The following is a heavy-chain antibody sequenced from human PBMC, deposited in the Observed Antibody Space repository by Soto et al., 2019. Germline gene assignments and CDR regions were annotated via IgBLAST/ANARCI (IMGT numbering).Heavy chain of an antibody. J-gene: IGHJ4*02. CDR2: ISGSGGST. V-gene: IGHV3-23*01. CDR3: AKVIGYDTSGYAEN. D-gene: IGHD3-22*01. CDR1: GFTFSSYA. Sequence: PGGSLRLSCAASGFTFSSYAMSWVRQAPRKGLEWVSAISGSGGSTDYADSVKGRFTISRDNSKNTLYLQMNSLRAEDTAVYCCAKVIGYDTSGYAENWGQGTQVTVSS.